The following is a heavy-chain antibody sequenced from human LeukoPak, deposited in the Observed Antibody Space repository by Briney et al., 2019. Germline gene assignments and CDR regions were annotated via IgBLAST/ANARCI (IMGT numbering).Heavy chain of an antibody. Sequence: SETLSLTCTVSGGSISSGGYYWSWIRQHPGKGLEWIGYIYYSGSTYYNPSLKSRVTISVDTSKNQFSLKLSSVTAADTAVYYCARADTAMVHDYWAREPWSPSPQ. CDR3: ARADTAMVHDY. CDR2: IYYSGST. D-gene: IGHD5-18*01. J-gene: IGHJ4*02. CDR1: GGSISSGGYY. V-gene: IGHV4-31*03.